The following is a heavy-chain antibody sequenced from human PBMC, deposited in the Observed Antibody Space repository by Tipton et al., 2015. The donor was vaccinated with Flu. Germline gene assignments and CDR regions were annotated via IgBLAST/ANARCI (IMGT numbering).Heavy chain of an antibody. D-gene: IGHD3-10*01. CDR2: IYYSGST. Sequence: TLSLTCTVSGGSISSSSYYWGWIRQPPGKGLEWIGSIYYSGSTYFNPSLKSRVTISVDTSKNQFSLKLSSVTAADTAVYYCARDRLLWFGDWYGMDVWGQGTTVTVSS. V-gene: IGHV4-39*07. J-gene: IGHJ6*02. CDR1: GGSISSSSYY. CDR3: ARDRLLWFGDWYGMDV.